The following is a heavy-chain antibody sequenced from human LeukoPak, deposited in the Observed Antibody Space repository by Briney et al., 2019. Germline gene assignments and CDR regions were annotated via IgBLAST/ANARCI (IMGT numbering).Heavy chain of an antibody. V-gene: IGHV4-39*01. CDR2: IYYSGST. CDR3: ARQGRYSSGWYGV. Sequence: SETLSLTCAVSGGSISDLKWWSWVRQSPGKGLEWIGSIYYSGSTYYNPSLKSRVTISVDTSKNQFSLKLSSVTAADTAVYYCARQGRYSSGWYGVWGQGTLVTVSS. D-gene: IGHD6-19*01. J-gene: IGHJ4*02. CDR1: GGSISDLKW.